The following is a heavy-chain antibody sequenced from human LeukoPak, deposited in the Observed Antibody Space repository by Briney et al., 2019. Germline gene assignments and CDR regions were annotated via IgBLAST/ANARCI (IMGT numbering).Heavy chain of an antibody. CDR2: INHSGST. CDR1: GGSFSGYY. V-gene: IGHV4-34*01. CDR3: AREGHDYGDSIDY. Sequence: KPSETLSLTCAVYGGSFSGYYWSWIRQPPGKGLEWIGEINHSGSTNYNPSLKSRVTISVDTSKNQFSLKLSSVTAADTAVYYCAREGHDYGDSIDYWGQGTLVTVSS. D-gene: IGHD4-17*01. J-gene: IGHJ4*02.